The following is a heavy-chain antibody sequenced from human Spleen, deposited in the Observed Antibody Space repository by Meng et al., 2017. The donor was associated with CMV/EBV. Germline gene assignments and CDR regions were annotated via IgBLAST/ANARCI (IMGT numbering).Heavy chain of an antibody. V-gene: IGHV1-2*02. CDR2: INPNSGGT. Sequence: ASVKVSCKASGYTFTGYYMHWVRQAPGQELEWMGWINPNSGGTNYAQKFQGRVTMTRDTSISTAYMELSRLRSDDTAVYYCARDSGIAVAGWFDPWGQGTLVTVSS. CDR3: ARDSGIAVAGWFDP. J-gene: IGHJ5*02. CDR1: GYTFTGYY. D-gene: IGHD6-19*01.